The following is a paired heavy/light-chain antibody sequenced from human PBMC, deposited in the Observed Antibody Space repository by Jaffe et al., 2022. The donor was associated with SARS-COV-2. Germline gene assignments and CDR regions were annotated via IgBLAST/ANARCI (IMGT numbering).Light chain of an antibody. CDR1: SSDVGGYNY. CDR3: SSYAGSNNLI. J-gene: IGLJ1*01. V-gene: IGLV2-8*01. CDR2: EVS. Sequence: QSALTQPPSASGSPGQSVTISCTGTSSDVGGYNYVSWYQQHPGKAPKVMIYEVSKRPSGVPDRFSGSKSGNTASLTVSGLQAEDEADYYCSSYAGSNNLIFGTGTKVTVL.
Heavy chain of an antibody. Sequence: QVHLVESGGGVVQPGRSLRLSCAASGFTFSNYGMHWVRQAPGKGLEWVAVICYDGSNKYYADSVKGRFSISRDTSKNTLYLQMNSLRAEDTAVYYCARDSPVYSWVFYQHMRLGDLSSLDYWGLGTLVSVSS. D-gene: IGHD3-16*02. CDR1: GFTFSNYG. V-gene: IGHV3-33*01. J-gene: IGHJ4*02. CDR3: ARDSPVYSWVFYQHMRLGDLSSLDY. CDR2: ICYDGSNK.